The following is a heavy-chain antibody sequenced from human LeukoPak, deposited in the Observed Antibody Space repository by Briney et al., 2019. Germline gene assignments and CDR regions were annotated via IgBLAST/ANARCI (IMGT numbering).Heavy chain of an antibody. CDR2: ISYDGSNK. Sequence: GGSLRLSCAASGFTFSSYGMHWVRQAPGKGLEWVAVISYDGSNKYYADSVKGRFTISRDNSKNTLYLQMNSLRAEDTAVYYCAKDAGGASFDYCGQGTLVTVSS. CDR1: GFTFSSYG. V-gene: IGHV3-30*18. J-gene: IGHJ4*02. D-gene: IGHD3-16*01. CDR3: AKDAGGASFDY.